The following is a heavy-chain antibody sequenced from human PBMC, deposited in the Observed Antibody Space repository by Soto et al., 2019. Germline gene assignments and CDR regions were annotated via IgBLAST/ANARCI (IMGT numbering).Heavy chain of an antibody. D-gene: IGHD5-12*01. Sequence: SETLSLTCTVSGGSISSYYWSWIRQPPGKGLEWIGYIYYSGSTNYNPSLRSRVTISVDTSKNQFSLKLSSVTAADTAVYYCARFSGGDGYNYGFDYWGQGTLVTVSS. J-gene: IGHJ4*02. CDR2: IYYSGST. CDR3: ARFSGGDGYNYGFDY. CDR1: GGSISSYY. V-gene: IGHV4-59*01.